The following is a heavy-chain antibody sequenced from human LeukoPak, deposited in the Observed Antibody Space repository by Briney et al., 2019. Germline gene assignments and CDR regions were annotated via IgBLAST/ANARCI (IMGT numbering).Heavy chain of an antibody. V-gene: IGHV3-30*18. D-gene: IGHD6-13*01. CDR2: ISYDGSNK. Sequence: GGSLRLSCAASGFTFSSYGMHWVRQAPGKGLEWVAVISYDGSNKYYPDSVKGRFTISRDNAKNSLYVQMNSLRPEDTALYYCAKEGARLGTAVSGPFDYWGQGTLVTVSS. CDR1: GFTFSSYG. CDR3: AKEGARLGTAVSGPFDY. J-gene: IGHJ4*02.